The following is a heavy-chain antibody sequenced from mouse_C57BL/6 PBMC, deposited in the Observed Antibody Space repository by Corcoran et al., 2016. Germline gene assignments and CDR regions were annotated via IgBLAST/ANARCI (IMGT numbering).Heavy chain of an antibody. CDR2: INPYNGGT. Sequence: EVQLQQSGPVLVKPGASVKMSCKASGYTFTDYYMNWVKQSHGKSLEWIGVINPYNGGTSYNQKFKGKATLTVDKSSSTAYMELNSLTSEDSAVYYCARSHGSSWDYFDYWGQGTTLTVSS. J-gene: IGHJ2*01. CDR1: GYTFTDYY. D-gene: IGHD1-1*01. V-gene: IGHV1-19*01. CDR3: ARSHGSSWDYFDY.